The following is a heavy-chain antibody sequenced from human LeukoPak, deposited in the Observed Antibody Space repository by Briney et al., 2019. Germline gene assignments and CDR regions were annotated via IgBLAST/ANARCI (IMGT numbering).Heavy chain of an antibody. V-gene: IGHV3-33*01. D-gene: IGHD1-26*01. Sequence: PGGSLRLSCAASGFTFSSYGMHWVRQAPGKGLEWVAVIWYDGSNKYYADSVKGRFTISRDNSKNTLYLQMSSLRAEDTALYFCARCYCDATTCYRIQFDYWGQGTLVTVSS. J-gene: IGHJ4*02. CDR1: GFTFSSYG. CDR2: IWYDGSNK. CDR3: ARCYCDATTCYRIQFDY.